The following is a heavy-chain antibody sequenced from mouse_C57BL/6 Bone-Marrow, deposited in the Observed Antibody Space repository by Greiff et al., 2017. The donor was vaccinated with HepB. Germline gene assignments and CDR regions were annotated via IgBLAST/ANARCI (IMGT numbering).Heavy chain of an antibody. D-gene: IGHD2-3*01. Sequence: VKLQESGAELVRPGASVTLSCKASGYTFTDYEMHWVKQTPVHGLEWIGAIDPETGGTAYNQKFKGKAILTADKSSSTAYMELRSLTSEDSAVYYCTMVNYWGQGTTLTVSS. CDR3: TMVNY. J-gene: IGHJ2*01. CDR1: GYTFTDYE. CDR2: IDPETGGT. V-gene: IGHV1-15*01.